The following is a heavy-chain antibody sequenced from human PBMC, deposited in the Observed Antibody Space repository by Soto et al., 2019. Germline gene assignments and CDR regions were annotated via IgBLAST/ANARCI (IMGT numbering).Heavy chain of an antibody. CDR2: VFYTGRA. J-gene: IGHJ6*02. Sequence: SETLSLTCTASGGSLGSYYWSWIRQPPGKGLEWIGYVFYTGRANYNASLKSRVSISLDASNYQFPLKLSSVTAADTAVYYCAKDGDGRMATNPYYYNGMDVWGPGTTVTVS. V-gene: IGHV4-59*01. CDR1: GGSLGSYY. D-gene: IGHD2-21*02. CDR3: AKDGDGRMATNPYYYNGMDV.